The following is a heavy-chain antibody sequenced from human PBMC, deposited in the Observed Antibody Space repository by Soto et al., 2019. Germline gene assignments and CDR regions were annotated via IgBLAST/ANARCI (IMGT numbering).Heavy chain of an antibody. CDR1: GYTFTSYA. J-gene: IGHJ3*02. D-gene: IGHD3-22*01. CDR2: INAGNGNT. Sequence: VKVSCKASGYTFTSYAMHWVRQAPGQRLEWMGWINAGNGNTKYSQKFQGRVTITRDTSASTAYMELSSLRSEDTAVYYCASVYYDSSGYSSHAFDIWGQGTMVTVSS. V-gene: IGHV1-3*01. CDR3: ASVYYDSSGYSSHAFDI.